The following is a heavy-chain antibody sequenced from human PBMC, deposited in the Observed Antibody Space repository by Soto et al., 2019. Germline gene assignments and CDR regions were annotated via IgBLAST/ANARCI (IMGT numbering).Heavy chain of an antibody. Sequence: QVQLQESGPGLVKPSETLSLTCTVAGGSLTDHYWNWFRQSPGKGLHWIGYVYYSGGTNYNPSLKSRVTMSVDTSKNQFSLNLRSVTAADTDVYYCARGNDWKSSTFDIWGQGTMVSVSS. CDR2: VYYSGGT. V-gene: IGHV4-59*11. CDR3: ARGNDWKSSTFDI. D-gene: IGHD2-21*01. J-gene: IGHJ3*02. CDR1: GGSLTDHY.